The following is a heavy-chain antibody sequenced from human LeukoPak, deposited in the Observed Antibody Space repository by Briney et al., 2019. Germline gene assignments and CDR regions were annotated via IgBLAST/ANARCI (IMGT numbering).Heavy chain of an antibody. Sequence: SETLSLTCTVSGGSISSGGYYWSWIRQPPGKGLEWTGYIYHSGSTYYNPSLKSRVTISVDRSKNQFSLKLSSVTAADTAVYYCARNGYARVDYWGQGTLVTVSS. V-gene: IGHV4-30-2*01. D-gene: IGHD5-18*01. CDR1: GGSISSGGYY. J-gene: IGHJ4*02. CDR3: ARNGYARVDY. CDR2: IYHSGST.